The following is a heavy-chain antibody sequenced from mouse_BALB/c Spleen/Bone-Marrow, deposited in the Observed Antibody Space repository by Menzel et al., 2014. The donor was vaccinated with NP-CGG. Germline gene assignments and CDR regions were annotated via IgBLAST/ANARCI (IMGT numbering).Heavy chain of an antibody. Sequence: VQLQQSGAELVMPGASVKMSCKASGYTFTDYWMHWVKQRPGQGLEWIGAIDTSDSYTTYNQNFKDKATLTVDESSSTAYMQFSSLTSEDSAVYYCARRYGHYWYFDVWGAGTTVPVSS. J-gene: IGHJ1*01. V-gene: IGHV1-69*01. D-gene: IGHD2-10*02. CDR1: GYTFTDYW. CDR3: ARRYGHYWYFDV. CDR2: IDTSDSYT.